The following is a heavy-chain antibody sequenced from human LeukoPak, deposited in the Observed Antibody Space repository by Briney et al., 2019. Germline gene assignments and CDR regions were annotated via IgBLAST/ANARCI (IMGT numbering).Heavy chain of an antibody. Sequence: GRSLRLSCAASGFSFNTHAIHWVRQAPGKGLEWVAVISYDGNNKYYADSVKGRFTISRDNSENTLYLQMNSLRGEDTAVYYCAREDGRGYYYYIDVWGKGTTVTVSS. V-gene: IGHV3-30-3*01. CDR3: AREDGRGYYYYIDV. CDR2: ISYDGNNK. CDR1: GFSFNTHA. J-gene: IGHJ6*03. D-gene: IGHD1-26*01.